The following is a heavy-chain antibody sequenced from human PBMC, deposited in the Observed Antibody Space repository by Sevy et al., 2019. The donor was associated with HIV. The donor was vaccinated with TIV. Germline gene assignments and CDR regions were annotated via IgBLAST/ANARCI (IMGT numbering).Heavy chain of an antibody. V-gene: IGHV3-15*01. CDR2: IKSKTDGGTT. J-gene: IGHJ4*02. CDR1: GFTFSNAW. CDR3: TTRLSGSYGVWYIDY. D-gene: IGHD1-26*01. Sequence: GGSLRFSCAASGFTFSNAWMSWVRQAPGKGLEWVGRIKSKTDGGTTDYAAPVKGRFTISRDDSKNTLYLQMNSLKTEDTAVYYCTTRLSGSYGVWYIDYWGQGTLVTVSS.